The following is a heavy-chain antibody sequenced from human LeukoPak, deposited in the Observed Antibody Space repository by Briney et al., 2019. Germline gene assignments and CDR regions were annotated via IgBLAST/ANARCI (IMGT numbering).Heavy chain of an antibody. CDR1: GFTFSSSS. V-gene: IGHV3-21*01. J-gene: IGHJ4*02. D-gene: IGHD2-2*01. CDR3: AREVLPAAMGIDY. Sequence: KSGGSLRLSCAASGFTFSSSSMSWVRQAPGKGLEWVSSISSSSSYIYYADSLKGRFTISRDNAKNSLYLQMNSLRAEDTAVYYCAREVLPAAMGIDYWGQGTLVTVSS. CDR2: ISSSSSYI.